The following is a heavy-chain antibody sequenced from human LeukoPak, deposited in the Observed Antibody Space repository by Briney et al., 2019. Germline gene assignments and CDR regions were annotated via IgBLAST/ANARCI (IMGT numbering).Heavy chain of an antibody. CDR1: GFTFSSYW. CDR3: ARVRPSYLTYYYGSGSRGDAFDI. D-gene: IGHD3-10*01. Sequence: GGSLRLSCAASGFTFSSYWMSWVRQAPGKGLEWVANIKQDGSEKYYVDSVKGRFTISRDNAKNSLYLQMNSLRAEDTAVYYCARVRPSYLTYYYGSGSRGDAFDIWGQGTMVTVSS. J-gene: IGHJ3*02. CDR2: IKQDGSEK. V-gene: IGHV3-7*01.